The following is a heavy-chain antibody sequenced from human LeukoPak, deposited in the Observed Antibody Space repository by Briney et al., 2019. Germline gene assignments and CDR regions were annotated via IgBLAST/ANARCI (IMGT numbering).Heavy chain of an antibody. J-gene: IGHJ2*01. CDR2: IYYSGST. CDR3: ARRGANSGSYSHFDL. Sequence: PSETLSLTCTVSGGSISNCYGNWIRQPPGKGLEWIGNIYYSGSTNYNPSLKSRVTISVDTSKNQFSLKLSSLTAADTAVYYCARRGANSGSYSHFDLWGRGTLVTVSS. V-gene: IGHV4-59*01. D-gene: IGHD1-26*01. CDR1: GGSISNCY.